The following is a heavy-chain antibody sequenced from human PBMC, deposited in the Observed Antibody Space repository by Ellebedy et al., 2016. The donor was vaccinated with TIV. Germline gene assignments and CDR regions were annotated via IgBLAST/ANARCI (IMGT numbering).Heavy chain of an antibody. D-gene: IGHD5-12*01. J-gene: IGHJ4*02. Sequence: MPSETLSLTCAVYGGSFSGYYWSWIRQPPGKGLEWIGEINHSGSTNYNPSLKSRVTISVDTSKNQFSLKLSSVTAADTAVYYCARGNVATKLDYWGQGTLVTVSS. V-gene: IGHV4-34*01. CDR3: ARGNVATKLDY. CDR2: INHSGST. CDR1: GGSFSGYY.